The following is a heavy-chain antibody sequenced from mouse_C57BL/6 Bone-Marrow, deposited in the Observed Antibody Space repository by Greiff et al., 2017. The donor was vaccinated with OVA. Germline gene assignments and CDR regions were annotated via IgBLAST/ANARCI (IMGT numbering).Heavy chain of an antibody. J-gene: IGHJ2*01. CDR2: IDPENGDT. D-gene: IGHD2-3*01. CDR1: GFNIKDDY. V-gene: IGHV14-4*01. CDR3: TTGLLRFDY. Sequence: VQLQQSGAELVRPGASVKLSCTASGFNIKDDYMHWVKQRPEQGLEWIGWIDPENGDTEYASKFQGKATITADPSSNTAYLQLSSLTSEDTAVYYCTTGLLRFDYWGQGTTLTVSS.